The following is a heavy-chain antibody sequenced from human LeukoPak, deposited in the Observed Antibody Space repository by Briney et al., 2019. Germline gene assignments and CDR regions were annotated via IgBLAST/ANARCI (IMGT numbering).Heavy chain of an antibody. V-gene: IGHV5-51*07. Sequence: GESLKISCKGSGYSFTSYWIGWVHQMPGKGLEWMGIIYPGDSDTRYSPSFQGQVTISADKSISTAYLQWSSLKASDTAMYYCAREQQQLDSGFDYWGQGTLVTVSS. CDR1: GYSFTSYW. CDR2: IYPGDSDT. D-gene: IGHD6-13*01. CDR3: AREQQQLDSGFDY. J-gene: IGHJ4*02.